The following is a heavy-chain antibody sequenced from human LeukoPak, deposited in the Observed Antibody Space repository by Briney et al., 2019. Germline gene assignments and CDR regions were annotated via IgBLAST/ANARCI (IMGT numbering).Heavy chain of an antibody. Sequence: GASVKVSCKASGHTFTSYAMHWVRQAPGQRLEWMGWINVGNGNTKYSQKFQGRVTITRDTSASTAYMELSSLRSEDTAVYYCARGPTRPWFDPWGQGTLVTVSS. V-gene: IGHV1-3*01. D-gene: IGHD5-12*01. CDR3: ARGPTRPWFDP. CDR1: GHTFTSYA. J-gene: IGHJ5*02. CDR2: INVGNGNT.